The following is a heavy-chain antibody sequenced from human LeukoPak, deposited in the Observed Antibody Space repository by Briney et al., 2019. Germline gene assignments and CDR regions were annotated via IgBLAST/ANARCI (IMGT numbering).Heavy chain of an antibody. D-gene: IGHD5/OR15-5a*01. CDR2: ISAYNGNT. J-gene: IGHJ5*02. Sequence: GASVKVSCKASGYTFTSYGISWVRQAPGQGLEWMGWISAYNGNTNSAQNLQGRVTMTTDTSTSTAYMELRSLRSDDTAVYYCARVRTRFYDKSPLDWFDPRGQGTLVTVSS. CDR3: ARVRTRFYDKSPLDWFDP. V-gene: IGHV1-18*01. CDR1: GYTFTSYG.